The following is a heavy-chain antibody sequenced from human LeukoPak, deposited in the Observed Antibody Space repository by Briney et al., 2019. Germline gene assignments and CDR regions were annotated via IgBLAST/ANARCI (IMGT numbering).Heavy chain of an antibody. D-gene: IGHD2-15*01. CDR1: GESFRGFY. CDR3: ARLYCSGGSCYLVVPTSDDAFDI. Sequence: SETLSLTCAVYGESFRGFYWTWIRQPPGKGLEWIGEINHSGSANYNPSLKSRVTISVDTSKNQFFLKVTSVTAADTAVYYCARLYCSGGSCYLVVPTSDDAFDIWGHGTMVTVSS. CDR2: INHSGSA. V-gene: IGHV4-34*01. J-gene: IGHJ3*02.